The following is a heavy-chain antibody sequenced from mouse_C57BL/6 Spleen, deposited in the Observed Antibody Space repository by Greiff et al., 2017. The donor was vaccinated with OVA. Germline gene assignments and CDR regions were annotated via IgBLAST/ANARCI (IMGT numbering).Heavy chain of an antibody. V-gene: IGHV3-6*01. Sequence: EVHLVESGPGLVKPSQSLSLTCSVTGYSITSGYYWNWIRQFPGNKLEWMGYISYDGSNNYNPSLKNRISITRDTSKNQFFLKLNSVTTEDTATYYCAREDYDEGAWFAYWGQGTLVTVSA. CDR2: ISYDGSN. D-gene: IGHD2-4*01. CDR1: GYSITSGYY. J-gene: IGHJ3*01. CDR3: AREDYDEGAWFAY.